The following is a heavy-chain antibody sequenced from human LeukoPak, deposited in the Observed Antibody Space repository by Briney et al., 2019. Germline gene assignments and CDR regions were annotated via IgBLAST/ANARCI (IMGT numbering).Heavy chain of an antibody. CDR1: GYTFTSYY. CDR2: INPSGGST. V-gene: IGHV1-46*01. J-gene: IGHJ5*02. CDR3: ARDLAARTYCGGDCYSGISNH. D-gene: IGHD2-21*02. Sequence: ASVKVSCKASGYTFTSYYMHWVRQAPGQGLEWMGIINPSGGSTSYAQKFQGRVTMTRDTSTSTVYMELSSLRSEDTAVYCCARDLAARTYCGGDCYSGISNHWGQGTLVTVSS.